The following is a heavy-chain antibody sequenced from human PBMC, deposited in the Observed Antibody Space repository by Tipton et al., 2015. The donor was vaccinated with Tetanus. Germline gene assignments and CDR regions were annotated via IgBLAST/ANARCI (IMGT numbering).Heavy chain of an antibody. V-gene: IGHV4-59*01. J-gene: IGHJ6*02. D-gene: IGHD3-16*01. Sequence: TLSLTCTVSGDSISGYYWNWIRQLPGKGLEWIGYIHYSGGTNYNPSLTSAVTMSVDTAKNHFSLTVDSATAADTAVYYCVRGGNFYAMDVWGQGTTVTVSS. CDR2: IHYSGGT. CDR3: VRGGNFYAMDV. CDR1: GDSISGYY.